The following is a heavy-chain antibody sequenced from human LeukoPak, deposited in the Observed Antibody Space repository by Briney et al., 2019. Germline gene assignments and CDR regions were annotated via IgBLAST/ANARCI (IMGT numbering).Heavy chain of an antibody. V-gene: IGHV3-48*01. CDR2: ISSLSGTI. J-gene: IGHJ4*02. CDR1: GSTLSSYS. D-gene: IGHD2-8*01. CDR3: AKDPDCTSGICYTFFDY. Sequence: GGSLRLSCVASGSTLSSYSMNWVRQAPGEGLEWVSYISSLSGTIYYADSVKGRFTISRDNAKNSLYLQMNSLRAEDTAVYYCAKDPDCTSGICYTFFDYWGQGTLVTVSS.